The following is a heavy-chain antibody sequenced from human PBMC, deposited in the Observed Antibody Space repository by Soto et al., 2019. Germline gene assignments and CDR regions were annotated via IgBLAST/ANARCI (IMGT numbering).Heavy chain of an antibody. V-gene: IGHV4-39*01. J-gene: IGHJ6*02. CDR2: IYYSGST. CDR1: GGSISSSSYY. CDR3: ARSYAAAGKYYYYYYGMDV. D-gene: IGHD6-13*01. Sequence: SETLSLTCTVSGGSISSSSYYWGWIRQPPGKGLEWIGSIYYSGSTYYNPSLKSRVTISVDTSKNQFSLKLSSVTAADTAVYYCARSYAAAGKYYYYYYGMDVWGQGTTVTVSS.